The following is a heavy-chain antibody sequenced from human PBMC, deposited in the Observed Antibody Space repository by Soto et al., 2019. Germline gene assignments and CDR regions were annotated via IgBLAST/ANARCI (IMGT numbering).Heavy chain of an antibody. V-gene: IGHV3-23*01. J-gene: IGHJ6*03. CDR1: GFTFSSYA. CDR2: ISGSGGST. Sequence: VGSLRLSCAASGFTFSSYAMSWVRQAPGKGLEWVSAISGSGGSTYYADSVKGRFTISRDNSKNTLYLQMNSLRAEDTAVYYCAKEGVIFGVVGELYYYYMDVWGKGTTVTVSS. CDR3: AKEGVIFGVVGELYYYYMDV. D-gene: IGHD3-3*01.